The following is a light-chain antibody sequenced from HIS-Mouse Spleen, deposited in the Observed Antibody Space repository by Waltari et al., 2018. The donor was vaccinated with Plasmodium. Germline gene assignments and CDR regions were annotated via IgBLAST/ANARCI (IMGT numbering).Light chain of an antibody. CDR2: KAS. CDR3: QQYNSYSWT. Sequence: DIQMTQSPSTLSASVGDRVTITCRASQSISSRLAWYQQKQGKAPKILIYKASSLESGVPSRFSGSGSGTEFTLTISSLQPDDFATYYCQQYNSYSWTFGQGTKVEIK. CDR1: QSISSR. J-gene: IGKJ1*01. V-gene: IGKV1-5*03.